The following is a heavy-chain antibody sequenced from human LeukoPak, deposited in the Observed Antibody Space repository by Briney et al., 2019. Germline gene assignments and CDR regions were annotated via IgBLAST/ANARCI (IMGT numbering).Heavy chain of an antibody. D-gene: IGHD2-15*01. CDR1: GYTFTSYG. V-gene: IGHV1-2*02. J-gene: IGHJ4*02. Sequence: GASVKVSCKASGYTFTSYGISWVRQAPGQGLEWMGWINPNSGGTNYAQKFQGRVTMTRDTSISTAYMELSRLRSDDTAVYYCARLKKGGSCLDYWGQGTLVTVSS. CDR3: ARLKKGGSCLDY. CDR2: INPNSGGT.